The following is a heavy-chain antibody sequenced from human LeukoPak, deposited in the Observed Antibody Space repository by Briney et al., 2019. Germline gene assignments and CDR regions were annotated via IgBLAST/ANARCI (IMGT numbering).Heavy chain of an antibody. Sequence: SETLSLTCAVYGGSFSGYYWSWIRQPPGKGLEWIGEINHSGSTNCNPSLKSRVTISVDTSKNQFSLKLSSVTAADTAVYYCARRGSITIFGVVTDYYYYMDVWGKGTTVTVSS. CDR2: INHSGST. D-gene: IGHD3-3*01. J-gene: IGHJ6*03. CDR3: ARRGSITIFGVVTDYYYYMDV. V-gene: IGHV4-34*01. CDR1: GGSFSGYY.